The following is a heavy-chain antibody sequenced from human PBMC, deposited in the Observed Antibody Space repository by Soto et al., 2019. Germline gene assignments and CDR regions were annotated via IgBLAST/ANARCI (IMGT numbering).Heavy chain of an antibody. CDR1: GYTLTELS. CDR2: FDPEDGET. J-gene: IGHJ4*02. V-gene: IGHV1-24*01. D-gene: IGHD3-22*01. CDR3: ATESTYYYDSSGPRPFDY. Sequence: ASVKVSCKVSGYTLTELSMHWVRQAPGKGLEWMGGFDPEDGETIYAQKFQGRVTMTEDTSTDTAYMELSSLRSEDTAVYYCATESTYYYDSSGPRPFDYWGQGTLVTVS.